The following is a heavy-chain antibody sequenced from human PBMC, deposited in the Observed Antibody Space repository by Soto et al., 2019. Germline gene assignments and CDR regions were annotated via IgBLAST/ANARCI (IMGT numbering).Heavy chain of an antibody. J-gene: IGHJ6*02. CDR1: GFSFSSYA. CDR2: ISDDGVYK. V-gene: IGHV3-30-3*01. CDR3: ARDQNPAMSSHYYGMDV. Sequence: QVQLVESGGGVVQPGRSLRLSCAASGFSFSSYAIHWVRQAPGKGLEWGVVISDDGVYKFYADSVKGRVTISRDNSKNTLSLQVDSLRVEDTAVYYCARDQNPAMSSHYYGMDVWGQGTTVTVSS. D-gene: IGHD5-18*01.